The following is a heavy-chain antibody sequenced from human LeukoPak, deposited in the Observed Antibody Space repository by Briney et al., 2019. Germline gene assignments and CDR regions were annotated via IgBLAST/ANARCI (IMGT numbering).Heavy chain of an antibody. Sequence: LSGGSLRLSCEASGFSFNTYWMAWFRQAPGKGLEWVAKIKYDGGEKYYVDSVKGRFTISRDNAKNSLYLQMNSLRVEDTAVYYCARGKGWFDPWGQGTLVTVSS. CDR2: IKYDGGEK. CDR3: ARGKGWFDP. J-gene: IGHJ5*02. CDR1: GFSFNTYW. V-gene: IGHV3-7*05.